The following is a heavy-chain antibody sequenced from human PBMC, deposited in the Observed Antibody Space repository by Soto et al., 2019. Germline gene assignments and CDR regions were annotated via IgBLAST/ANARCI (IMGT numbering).Heavy chain of an antibody. CDR3: ARAGQYYDSSGYAD. Sequence: QVKLVQSGTEVKKPGASMKVSCKASGYSFATSGISWVRQAPGQGLEWMGWISAYNGNTNQDQKLQDRIIMTTDTSTSTAYLELRSLRSDDTAVYYCARAGQYYDSSGYADWGQGTLVTVSS. D-gene: IGHD3-22*01. V-gene: IGHV1-18*01. CDR1: GYSFATSG. CDR2: ISAYNGNT. J-gene: IGHJ4*02.